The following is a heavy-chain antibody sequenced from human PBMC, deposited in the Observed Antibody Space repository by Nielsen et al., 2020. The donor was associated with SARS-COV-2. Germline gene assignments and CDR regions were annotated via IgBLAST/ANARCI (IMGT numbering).Heavy chain of an antibody. Sequence: RGSLRLSCAASGFTFQSYAMNWVRQAPGKGLEWVSVVSGRGDRTFYADSVRGRFTVSRDNSNNTVFLQMNSLRAEDTAVYYCAKDEAVSASDGFDSWGQGTLVTVSS. V-gene: IGHV3-23*01. J-gene: IGHJ4*02. D-gene: IGHD5-24*01. CDR1: GFTFQSYA. CDR3: AKDEAVSASDGFDS. CDR2: VSGRGDRT.